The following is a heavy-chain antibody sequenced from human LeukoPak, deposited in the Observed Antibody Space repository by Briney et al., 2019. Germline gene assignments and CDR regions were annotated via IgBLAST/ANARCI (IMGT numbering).Heavy chain of an antibody. CDR3: AREEGESYGDWFDP. J-gene: IGHJ5*02. D-gene: IGHD4-17*01. V-gene: IGHV4-34*01. CDR1: GGSFSGYY. CDR2: INHSGST. Sequence: SETLSLTCAVYGGSFSGYYWSWIRQPPGKGPEWIGEINHSGSTNYNPSLKSRVTISVDTSKNQFSLKLSSVTAADTAVYYCAREEGESYGDWFDPWGQGTLVTVSS.